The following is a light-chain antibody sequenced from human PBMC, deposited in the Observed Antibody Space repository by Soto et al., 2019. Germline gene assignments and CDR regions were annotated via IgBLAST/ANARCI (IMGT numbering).Light chain of an antibody. Sequence: EMVMTQSPATLSVSPGERATLSCRASQSVSSNLAWYQQKPGQAPRLLIYSASTRATGIPAKFSGSGSGTEFTLTISSLQSEDFAVYYCQQYGYSPCSFGQGTKLQI. CDR2: SAS. CDR3: QQYGYSPCS. V-gene: IGKV3-15*01. J-gene: IGKJ2*04. CDR1: QSVSSN.